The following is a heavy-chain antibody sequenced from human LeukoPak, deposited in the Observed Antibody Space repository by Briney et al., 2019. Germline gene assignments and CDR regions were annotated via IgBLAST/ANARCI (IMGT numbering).Heavy chain of an antibody. CDR3: ASSCSGKSCSTPTRLDY. D-gene: IGHD2-15*01. Sequence: SETLSLTCAVYGGSFSGYYWSWIRQPPGKGLEWIGEINHSGSTNYNPSLKSRVTISLDTSKNQFSLKLSSVTAADTAVYYCASSCSGKSCSTPTRLDYWGQGTLVTVSS. J-gene: IGHJ4*02. CDR2: INHSGST. CDR1: GGSFSGYY. V-gene: IGHV4-34*01.